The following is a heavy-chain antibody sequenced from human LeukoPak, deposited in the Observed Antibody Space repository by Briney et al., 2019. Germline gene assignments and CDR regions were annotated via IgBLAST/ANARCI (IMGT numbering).Heavy chain of an antibody. D-gene: IGHD6-19*01. CDR3: ARAGFYSSGWFDY. J-gene: IGHJ4*02. CDR2: IYYSGST. V-gene: IGHV4-39*07. Sequence: PSETLSLTCTVSGGSISSSSYYWGWIRQPPGKGLEWIGSIYYSGSTYYNPSLKSRVTISVDTSKNQFSLKLSSVTAADTAVYYCARAGFYSSGWFDYWGQGTLVTVSS. CDR1: GGSISSSSYY.